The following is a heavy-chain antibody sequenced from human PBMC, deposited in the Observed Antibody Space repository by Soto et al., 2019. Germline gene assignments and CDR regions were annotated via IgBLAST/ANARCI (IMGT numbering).Heavy chain of an antibody. CDR3: ARGGVVINTTSFFDY. CDR1: GGTFSSYA. J-gene: IGHJ4*02. Sequence: KVSCKASGGTFSSYAISWVRQAPGQGLEWMGIIYPGDSDTRYSPSFQGQVTISADRSISTAYLQWSSLKASDTGMYFCARGGVVINTTSFFDYWGQGVPVTVSS. V-gene: IGHV5-51*01. CDR2: IYPGDSDT. D-gene: IGHD2-21*01.